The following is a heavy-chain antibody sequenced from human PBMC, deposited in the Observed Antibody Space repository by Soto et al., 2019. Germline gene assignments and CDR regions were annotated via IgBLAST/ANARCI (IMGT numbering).Heavy chain of an antibody. CDR1: GFTFSSYA. V-gene: IGHV3-23*01. CDR3: AKNERSSSGYDY. Sequence: PGGSLRLSCAASGFTFSSYAMSWVRQAPGKGLEWVSAISGSGGSTYYADSVKGRFTISRDNSKSTLYLQMNSLRAEDTAVYYCAKNERSSSGYDYWGQGTLVTVSS. CDR2: ISGSGGST. D-gene: IGHD6-19*01. J-gene: IGHJ4*02.